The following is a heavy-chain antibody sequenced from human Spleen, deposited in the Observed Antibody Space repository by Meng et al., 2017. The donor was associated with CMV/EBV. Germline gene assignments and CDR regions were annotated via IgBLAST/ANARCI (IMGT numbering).Heavy chain of an antibody. Sequence: GGSLRLSCAASRFNFGIHPMYWVRQAPGKGLEWVAVISYDGSNQDYADSVKGRFTISRDNSNNTLYLDMTSLRPEDTAVYYCARDGEVRFLEWLFFDYWGQGTLVTVSS. D-gene: IGHD3-3*01. V-gene: IGHV3-30*04. CDR3: ARDGEVRFLEWLFFDY. CDR2: ISYDGSNQ. CDR1: RFNFGIHP. J-gene: IGHJ4*02.